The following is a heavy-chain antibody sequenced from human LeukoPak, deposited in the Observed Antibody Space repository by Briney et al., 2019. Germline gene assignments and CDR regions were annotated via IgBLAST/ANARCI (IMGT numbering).Heavy chain of an antibody. D-gene: IGHD3-22*01. CDR2: ISGSGDRT. J-gene: IGHJ4*02. CDR1: GFTFSTYA. V-gene: IGHV3-23*01. Sequence: GGSLRLSCAAPGFTFSTYAMSWVRQAPGKGLEWVSCISGSGDRTYYADSVKGRFTISRDNSKNTLYLQMNSLRVEDTAVYYCAKWGSFYYYDSSGYPDYWGQGSLVTVSS. CDR3: AKWGSFYYYDSSGYPDY.